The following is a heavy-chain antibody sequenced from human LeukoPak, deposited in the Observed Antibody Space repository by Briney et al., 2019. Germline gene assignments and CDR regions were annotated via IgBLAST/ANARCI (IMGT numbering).Heavy chain of an antibody. CDR2: IYYSGST. V-gene: IGHV4-30-4*01. Sequence: SETLSLTCTVSGGSISSGGYYWSWIRQPPGKGLEWIGYIYYSGSTYYNPSLKSRVTISVDTSKNQFSLKLSSVTAADTAVYYCARASEGIVLMVYATGGDAFDIWGQGTMVTVSS. J-gene: IGHJ3*02. CDR3: ARASEGIVLMVYATGGDAFDI. D-gene: IGHD2-8*01. CDR1: GGSISSGGYY.